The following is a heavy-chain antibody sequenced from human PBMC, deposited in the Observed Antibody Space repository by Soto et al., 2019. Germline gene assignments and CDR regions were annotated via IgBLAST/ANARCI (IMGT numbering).Heavy chain of an antibody. CDR2: ISGSGGST. CDR1: GFTFSNYA. V-gene: IGHV3-23*01. CDR3: AKDLEVGIAARPKYFQH. J-gene: IGHJ1*01. Sequence: LRLSCAASGFTFSNYAMNCVRQAPGKGLEWVSAISGSGGSTYYADSVKGRFTISRDNSKNTLYVQMNSLRAEDTAVYYCAKDLEVGIAARPKYFQHWGQGTLVTVSS. D-gene: IGHD6-6*01.